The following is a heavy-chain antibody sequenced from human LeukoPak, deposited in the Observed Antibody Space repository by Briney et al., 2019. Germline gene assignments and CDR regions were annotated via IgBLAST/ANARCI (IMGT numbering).Heavy chain of an antibody. D-gene: IGHD1-26*01. CDR1: GGSISSGYY. CDR2: IYHSGST. V-gene: IGHV4-38-2*02. CDR3: ARAARPKGSYYSSLGWFDP. J-gene: IGHJ5*02. Sequence: PSETLSLTCTVSGGSISSGYYWGWIRQPPGKGLEWIGSIYHSGSTYYNPSLKSRVTISVDTSKNQFSLKLSSVTAADTAVYYCARAARPKGSYYSSLGWFDPWGQGTLVTVSS.